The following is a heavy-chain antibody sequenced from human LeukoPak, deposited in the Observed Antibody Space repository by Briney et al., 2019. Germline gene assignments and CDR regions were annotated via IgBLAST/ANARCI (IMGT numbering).Heavy chain of an antibody. Sequence: GGSLRLSCAASGFTFSDHYMDWVRQAPGKGLEWVGRTRNKANSYTTEYAASVKGRFTISRDDSKNSLYLQMNSLRADDTAVYYCAKEWGVDYGLRYWGQGTLVTVSS. CDR3: AKEWGVDYGLRY. V-gene: IGHV3-72*01. D-gene: IGHD4-17*01. J-gene: IGHJ4*02. CDR1: GFTFSDHY. CDR2: TRNKANSYTT.